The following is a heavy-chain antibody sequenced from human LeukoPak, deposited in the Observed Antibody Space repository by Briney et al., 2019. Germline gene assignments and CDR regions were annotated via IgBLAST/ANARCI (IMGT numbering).Heavy chain of an antibody. CDR1: GFTVSSNY. CDR2: LYSGGST. CDR3: ARDRVPSSSWWEDYYYGMDV. Sequence: AGGSLRLSCAAPGFTVSSNYMSWVRQAPGKGLEWVSVLYSGGSTYYADSVKGRFTISRDNSKNTLYLQMNSLRAEDTAVYYCARDRVPSSSWWEDYYYGMDVWGQGTTVTVSS. J-gene: IGHJ6*02. V-gene: IGHV3-53*01. D-gene: IGHD6-13*01.